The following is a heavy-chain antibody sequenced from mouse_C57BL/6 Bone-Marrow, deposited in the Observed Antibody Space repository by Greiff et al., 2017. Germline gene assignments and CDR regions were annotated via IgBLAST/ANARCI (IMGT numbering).Heavy chain of an antibody. Sequence: EVHLVESGGGLVKPGGSLKLSCAASGFTFSDYGMHWVRQAPEKGLEWVAYISSGSSTIYYADTVKGRFTISRDNAKNTLFLQMTSLRSEDTAMYYCARRAYYSNPYAMDDWGQGTSVTVSS. CDR2: ISSGSSTI. V-gene: IGHV5-17*01. CDR1: GFTFSDYG. J-gene: IGHJ4*01. D-gene: IGHD2-5*01. CDR3: ARRAYYSNPYAMDD.